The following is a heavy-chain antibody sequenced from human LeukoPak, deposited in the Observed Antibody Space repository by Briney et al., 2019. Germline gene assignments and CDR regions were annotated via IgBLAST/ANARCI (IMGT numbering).Heavy chain of an antibody. V-gene: IGHV3-7*04. D-gene: IGHD2-21*02. CDR1: GFTFSNHW. J-gene: IGHJ4*02. Sequence: GSLRLSCAASGFTFSNHWMSWVRQAPGKGLEWVANIKQDGSEKYYVDSVKGRFTISRDNAKKSLYLQINSLRAEDTAVYYCAREGDDFRYFDYWGQGTLVTVYS. CDR2: IKQDGSEK. CDR3: AREGDDFRYFDY.